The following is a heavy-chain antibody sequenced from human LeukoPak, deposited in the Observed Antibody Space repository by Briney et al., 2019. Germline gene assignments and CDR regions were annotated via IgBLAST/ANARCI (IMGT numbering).Heavy chain of an antibody. Sequence: PSETLSLTCAVSGGSISSSNWWSWVRQPPGKGLEWIGEIYHSGSTNYNPSLKSRVTISVDKSKNQFSLKLSSVTAADTAVYYCATLSGSYPAGDYWGQGTLVTVSS. CDR2: IYHSGST. CDR3: ATLSGSYPAGDY. V-gene: IGHV4-4*02. CDR1: GGSISSSNW. J-gene: IGHJ4*02. D-gene: IGHD1-26*01.